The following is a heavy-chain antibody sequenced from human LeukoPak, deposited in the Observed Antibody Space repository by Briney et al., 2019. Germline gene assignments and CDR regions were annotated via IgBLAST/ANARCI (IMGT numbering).Heavy chain of an antibody. CDR3: ARAVTSSSSWYKWVNWFDP. V-gene: IGHV4-34*01. CDR2: FNHSGST. CDR1: GGSFSGYS. D-gene: IGHD6-13*01. J-gene: IGHJ5*02. Sequence: PSETLSLNCAVYGGSFSGYSWTWIRQPPGKGLEWIGEFNHSGSTNYNPSLKSRVTISVDTSKNQFSLKLSSVTAADTAVYYCARAVTSSSSWYKWVNWFDPWGQGTLVTVSS.